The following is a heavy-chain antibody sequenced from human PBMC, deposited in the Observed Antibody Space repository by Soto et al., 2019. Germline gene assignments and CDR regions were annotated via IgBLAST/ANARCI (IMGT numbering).Heavy chain of an antibody. D-gene: IGHD6-13*01. Sequence: EVQLVESGGGLVQPGGSLRVSCAASGFTFSRDWMSWVRQAPGGGLEWVANINQDGSQKYYVDSVRGRFTISRDNATNSLYLLMNSMRAEDTAVYFCVRAIAAADSAWGQGTLVSVSS. J-gene: IGHJ1*01. V-gene: IGHV3-7*01. CDR2: INQDGSQK. CDR3: VRAIAAADSA. CDR1: GFTFSRDW.